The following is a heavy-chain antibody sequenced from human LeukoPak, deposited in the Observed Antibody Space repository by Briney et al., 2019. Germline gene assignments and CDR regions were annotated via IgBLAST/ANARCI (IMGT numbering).Heavy chain of an antibody. J-gene: IGHJ4*02. V-gene: IGHV1-46*01. CDR1: GYTFTSYY. Sequence: ASVTVSCKASGYTFTSYYMHWVRQAPGQGLEWMGIINPSGGSTSYAQKFQGGVTMTRDTSTSTVYMGLSSLRSEDTAVYYCARGYMGYNTKYYFDYWGQGTLVTVSS. CDR3: ARGYMGYNTKYYFDY. CDR2: INPSGGST. D-gene: IGHD5-24*01.